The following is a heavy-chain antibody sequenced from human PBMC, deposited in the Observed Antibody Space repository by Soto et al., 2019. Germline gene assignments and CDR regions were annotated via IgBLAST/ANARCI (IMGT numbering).Heavy chain of an antibody. Sequence: QITVKESGPTLVKATQSLTLTCTFSGFSLSTSGGGVGWIRQPPGKALEWLAVIYWDDDKSYSPSLKSRLTITKDTSKNQVALTMTHMDPVDTATYFCAHTKVTHWLGPHFDVWGQGTLVTVSS. D-gene: IGHD6-19*01. CDR1: GFSLSTSGGG. V-gene: IGHV2-5*02. J-gene: IGHJ4*02. CDR2: IYWDDDK. CDR3: AHTKVTHWLGPHFDV.